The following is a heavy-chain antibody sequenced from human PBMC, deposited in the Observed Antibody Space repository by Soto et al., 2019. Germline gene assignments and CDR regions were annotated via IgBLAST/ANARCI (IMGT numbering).Heavy chain of an antibody. CDR2: IYPTDSDT. CDR3: AILGWEVGAYYYYGLDV. J-gene: IGHJ6*02. Sequence: GESLKISCKGSGYSFTSYWIAWVRQMPGKGLEWMGIIYPTDSDTRYSPSFQGQVTISADKSISTAYLQWSSLKASDTAMYYCAILGWEVGAYYYYGLDVWGQGTTVTVSS. V-gene: IGHV5-51*01. D-gene: IGHD1-26*01. CDR1: GYSFTSYW.